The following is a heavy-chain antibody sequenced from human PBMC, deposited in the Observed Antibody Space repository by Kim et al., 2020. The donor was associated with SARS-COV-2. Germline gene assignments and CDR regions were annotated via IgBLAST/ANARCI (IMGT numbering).Heavy chain of an antibody. V-gene: IGHV1-69*01. J-gene: IGHJ5*02. Sequence: GRKFQGRVTITADESTSTAYMELSSLRSEDTDVYYCAREAEYSSSNWFDPWGQGTLVTVSS. D-gene: IGHD6-6*01. CDR3: AREAEYSSSNWFDP.